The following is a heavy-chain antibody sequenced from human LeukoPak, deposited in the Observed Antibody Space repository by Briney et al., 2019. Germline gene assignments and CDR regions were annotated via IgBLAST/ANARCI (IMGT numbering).Heavy chain of an antibody. D-gene: IGHD6-13*01. CDR1: GSTFSSYS. V-gene: IGHV3-21*01. CDR3: ARGSGSSSQQTRDY. J-gene: IGHJ4*02. CDR2: ISSSSSYI. Sequence: PGGSLRLSCAASGSTFSSYSMNWVRQAPGKGLEWVSSISSSSSYIYYADSVKGRFTISRDNAKNSLYLQMNSLRAEDTAVYYCARGSGSSSQQTRDYWGQGTLVTVSS.